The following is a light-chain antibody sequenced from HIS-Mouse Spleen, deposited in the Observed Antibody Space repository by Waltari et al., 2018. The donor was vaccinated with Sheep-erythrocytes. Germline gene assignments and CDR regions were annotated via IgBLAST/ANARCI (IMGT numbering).Light chain of an antibody. J-gene: IGKJ2*01. CDR2: DAS. CDR3: QQRSDWYT. Sequence: EIVLTQFPATLSFSPGERATLSCRASQSVSSYLAWYQQKPGQAPRLLIYDASNRATGIPARFSGSGSGTDFTLTISSLEPEDFAVYYCQQRSDWYTFGQGTKLEIK. V-gene: IGKV3-11*01. CDR1: QSVSSY.